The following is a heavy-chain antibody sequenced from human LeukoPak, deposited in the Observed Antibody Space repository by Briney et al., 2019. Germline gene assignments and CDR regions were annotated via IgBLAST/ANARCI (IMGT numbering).Heavy chain of an antibody. J-gene: IGHJ4*02. D-gene: IGHD3-22*01. CDR3: ARDLYVGDYDSSGYSY. CDR1: GFTFRSYW. CDR2: IKQDGTEK. V-gene: IGHV3-7*01. Sequence: GGSLRLSCAASGFTFRSYWMSWVRQAPGKGLEWVANIKQDGTEKYYVDSVKGRFTISRDNAKNSLYLQMNSLRAEDTAVYYCARDLYVGDYDSSGYSYWGQGTLVTVSS.